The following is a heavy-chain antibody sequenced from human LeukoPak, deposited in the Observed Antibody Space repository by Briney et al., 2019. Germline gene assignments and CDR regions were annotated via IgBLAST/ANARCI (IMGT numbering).Heavy chain of an antibody. V-gene: IGHV1-69*05. CDR2: IIPIFGTA. J-gene: IGHJ4*02. D-gene: IGHD2-2*01. CDR1: GGTFSSYA. CDR3: ARSPCSSTSCYFTY. Sequence: SVKVSCKASGGTFSSYAISWVRQAPGQGLEWMGRIIPIFGTANYAQKFQGRVTITTDESTSTAYMELSSLRSDDTAVYYCARSPCSSTSCYFTYWGQGTLVTVSS.